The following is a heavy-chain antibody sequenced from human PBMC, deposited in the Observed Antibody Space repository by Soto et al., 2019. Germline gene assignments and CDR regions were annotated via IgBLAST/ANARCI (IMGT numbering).Heavy chain of an antibody. J-gene: IGHJ4*02. D-gene: IGHD3-22*01. V-gene: IGHV4-34*01. CDR2: IDHTGKT. CDR1: DVSFSGYY. Sequence: SETLSLTCAVYDVSFSGYYWSWIRQPPGRGLEWIGEIDHTGKTNYNPSLKSRITRSIDTYTTLLSRHVRSVTAADTDVYYCARVTYSSPKGGDYWGQGTLVTVSS. CDR3: ARVTYSSPKGGDY.